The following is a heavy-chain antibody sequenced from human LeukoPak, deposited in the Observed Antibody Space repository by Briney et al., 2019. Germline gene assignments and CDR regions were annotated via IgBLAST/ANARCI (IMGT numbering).Heavy chain of an antibody. CDR2: ISGDGGGTT. CDR3: AKSEEDAWPDAFDI. V-gene: IGHV3-43*02. J-gene: IGHJ3*02. CDR1: GFTFDDYA. D-gene: IGHD2-15*01. Sequence: PGGSLRLSCAASGFTFDDYAIYWVRQAPGKGPEWVCLISGDGGGTTYYADSVKGRFTISRDNSKNSLYLEMNSLRTEDTAVYYCAKSEEDAWPDAFDIWGQGTMVTVSS.